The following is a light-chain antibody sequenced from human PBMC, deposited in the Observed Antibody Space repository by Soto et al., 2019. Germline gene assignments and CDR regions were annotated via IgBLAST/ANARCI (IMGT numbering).Light chain of an antibody. CDR1: QSVSSSY. CDR3: QQYGSSPS. CDR2: GAS. V-gene: IGKV3-20*01. J-gene: IGKJ3*01. Sequence: VLMQSTGTLSLSPGERATLSCRASQSVSSSYLAWYQQKPGQAPRLLIYGASSMATGIPDRFSGSGSGTDFTLTISRLEPEDFAVYYCQQYGSSPSFGPGTKVDI.